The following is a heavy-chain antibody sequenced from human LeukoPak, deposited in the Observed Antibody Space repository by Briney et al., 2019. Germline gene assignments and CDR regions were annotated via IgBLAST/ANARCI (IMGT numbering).Heavy chain of an antibody. CDR3: AADIVQLLAQIDK. V-gene: IGHV3-15*01. CDR1: GFSFSTSW. J-gene: IGHJ4*02. D-gene: IGHD2/OR15-2a*01. Sequence: PGGSLRLSCVASGFSFSTSWMSWVRQAPGKGLEWVGRVKSKADAGTTDYAAPVKGRFTISRDDSESTLYLQMMSLKTEDTAVYYCAADIVQLLAQIDKWGQGTLVIVSS. CDR2: VKSKADAGTT.